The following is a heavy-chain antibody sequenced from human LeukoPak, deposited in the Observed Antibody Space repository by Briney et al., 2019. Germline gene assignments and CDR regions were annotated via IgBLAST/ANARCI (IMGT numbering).Heavy chain of an antibody. J-gene: IGHJ4*02. CDR2: INPNSGGT. CDR3: ARALGYSYGYGLDY. V-gene: IGHV1-2*02. Sequence: ASVKVSCKASGYTFTGYYMHWVRQAPGQELEWMGWINPNSGGTNYAQKFQGRVTMTRDTSISTAYMELSRLRSDDTAVYYCARALGYSYGYGLDYWGQGTLVTVSS. CDR1: GYTFTGYY. D-gene: IGHD5-18*01.